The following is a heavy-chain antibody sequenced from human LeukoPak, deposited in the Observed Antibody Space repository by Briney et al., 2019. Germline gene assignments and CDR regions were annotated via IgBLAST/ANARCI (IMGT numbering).Heavy chain of an antibody. CDR3: ARSRGWGAAGPVNWFDP. CDR2: FYYSGST. CDR1: GGSISSYY. D-gene: IGHD6-13*01. Sequence: PSETLSLTCTVSGGSISSYYWSWIRQPPGKGLEWIGYFYYSGSTNYNPSLKSRVTFSVDKSTNHFSLKLSSVTAADTAVYYCARSRGWGAAGPVNWFDPWGQGTLVTVSS. J-gene: IGHJ5*02. V-gene: IGHV4-59*01.